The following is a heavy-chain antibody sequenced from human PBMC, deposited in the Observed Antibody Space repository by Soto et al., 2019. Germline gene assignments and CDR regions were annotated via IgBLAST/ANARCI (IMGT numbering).Heavy chain of an antibody. CDR1: GGTFSSYA. Sequence: QVQLVQSGAEVKKPGSSVKVSCKASGGTFSSYAISWVRQAPGQGLEWMGGIIPIFGTANYAQKFQGRVTITAAESTSTADMGRSSLRSEATAFDYCASIGALRYYDWCFDDWGQGTLVTVSS. CDR2: IIPIFGTA. CDR3: ASIGALRYYDWCFDD. J-gene: IGHJ4*02. D-gene: IGHD3-9*01. V-gene: IGHV1-69*01.